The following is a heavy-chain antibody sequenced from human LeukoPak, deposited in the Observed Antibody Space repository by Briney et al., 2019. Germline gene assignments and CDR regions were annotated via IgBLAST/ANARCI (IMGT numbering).Heavy chain of an antibody. V-gene: IGHV3-66*01. J-gene: IGHJ3*01. D-gene: IGHD2-2*01. Sequence: GGSLRLSCAASGFTVSSNYMSWVRQAPGKGLEWVSVVYSGGSTYYADSVKGRFTISRDNSKNTLYLQMNSLRAEDTAVYYCARGSQLHSFRAFDLWGQGTVVTVSS. CDR1: GFTVSSNY. CDR3: ARGSQLHSFRAFDL. CDR2: VYSGGST.